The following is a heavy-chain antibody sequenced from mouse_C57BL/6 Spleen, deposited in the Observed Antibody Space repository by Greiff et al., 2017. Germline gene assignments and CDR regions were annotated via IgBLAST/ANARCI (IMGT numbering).Heavy chain of an antibody. D-gene: IGHD2-5*01. CDR1: GYTFTSYW. J-gene: IGHJ4*01. CDR3: ARKPAYYSNSYAMDY. CDR2: IYPSDSET. V-gene: IGHV1-61*01. Sequence: QVHVKQPGAELVRPGSSVKLSCKASGYTFTSYWMDWVKQRPGQGLEWIGNIYPSDSETHYNQKFKDKATLTVDKSSSTAYMQLSSLTSEDSAVYYCARKPAYYSNSYAMDYWGQGTSVTVSS.